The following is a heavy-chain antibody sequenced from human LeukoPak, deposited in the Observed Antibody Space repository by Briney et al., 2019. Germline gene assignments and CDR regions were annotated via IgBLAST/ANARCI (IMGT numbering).Heavy chain of an antibody. CDR1: GYTFTSYG. J-gene: IGHJ4*02. V-gene: IGHV1-18*01. Sequence: AAVTVSCQASGYTFTSYGMSWVRQPPGQGVEWMGWISAYNGNTNYAQTLQSRGTMTTDTSTSTAYMELRSLRSDDTAVYYCAKDLSSSWYPYYFDYWGQGTLVTVS. CDR2: ISAYNGNT. CDR3: AKDLSSSWYPYYFDY. D-gene: IGHD6-13*01.